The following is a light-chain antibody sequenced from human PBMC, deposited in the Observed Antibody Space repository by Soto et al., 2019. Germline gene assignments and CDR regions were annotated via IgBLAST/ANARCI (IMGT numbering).Light chain of an antibody. Sequence: ALTQPRSVSGSPGQSVTLSCTVTSSDVVAYNYVSWYQQHPVQVPKLIIYDVSKWPSGVPDRFSGSKSGNTASLTISGLQAEDEAAYYCCSYAGSYSFVFGSGT. J-gene: IGLJ1*01. CDR1: SSDVVAYNY. CDR3: CSYAGSYSFV. CDR2: DVS. V-gene: IGLV2-11*01.